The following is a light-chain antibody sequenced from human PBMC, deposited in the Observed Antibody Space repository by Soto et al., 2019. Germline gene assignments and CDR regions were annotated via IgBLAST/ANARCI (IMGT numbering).Light chain of an antibody. Sequence: DIQMTQSPSALSASVVDIVTITCQASQDISDVLNWYQQQPGKAPKVLIYDASKLQTGVPSRFSGRGSGKDFTFTISSLQPDDSGTYYCQQFYDLPITFGQGTQLEIK. CDR1: QDISDV. J-gene: IGKJ5*01. V-gene: IGKV1-33*01. CDR3: QQFYDLPIT. CDR2: DAS.